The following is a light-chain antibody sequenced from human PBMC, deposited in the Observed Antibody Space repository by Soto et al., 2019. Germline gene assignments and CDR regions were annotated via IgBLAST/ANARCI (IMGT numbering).Light chain of an antibody. CDR2: EVS. J-gene: IGLJ3*02. V-gene: IGLV2-14*01. CDR1: SSDVGGYNY. Sequence: QSALTQPASVSGSPGQSITFSCTRTSSDVGGYNYVSWYQHHPGKAPKLMIYEVSNRPSGVSDRFSGSKSGNTASLTISGLQAEDEADYYCSSYTGSSTLVVFGGGTKLTVL. CDR3: SSYTGSSTLVV.